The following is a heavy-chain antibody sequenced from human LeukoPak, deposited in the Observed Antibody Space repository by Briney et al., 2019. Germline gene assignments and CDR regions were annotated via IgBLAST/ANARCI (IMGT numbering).Heavy chain of an antibody. CDR1: GFTFSYAW. V-gene: IGHV3-15*01. CDR3: TTGLHCYYGSGSETLDY. J-gene: IGHJ4*02. CDR2: IKSRTDGGTT. D-gene: IGHD3-10*01. Sequence: GGSLRLSCAASGFTFSYAWMSWVRQAPGKGLEWVGHIKSRTDGGTTDYAAPVKGRFTVSRDDSKNTLFLQMNSLKIEDTAVSYCTTGLHCYYGSGSETLDYWGQGTLVTVSS.